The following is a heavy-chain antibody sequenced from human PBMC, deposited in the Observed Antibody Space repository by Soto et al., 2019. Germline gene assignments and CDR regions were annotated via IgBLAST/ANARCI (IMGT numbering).Heavy chain of an antibody. D-gene: IGHD6-19*01. Sequence: GGSLRLSCAASGFTFSSYALHWVRQAPGKGLEWVTVISYDGSSKYYADSVKGRFTISRDNSTSTAYMELRSLRSDDTAVYYCARVGFRVAGMVFRWFDPWGQGTLVTVSS. CDR1: GFTFSSYA. CDR3: ARVGFRVAGMVFRWFDP. J-gene: IGHJ5*02. V-gene: IGHV3-30-3*01. CDR2: ISYDGSSK.